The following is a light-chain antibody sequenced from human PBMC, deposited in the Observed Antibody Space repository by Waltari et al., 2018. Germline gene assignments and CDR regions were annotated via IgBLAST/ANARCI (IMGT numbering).Light chain of an antibody. CDR3: SSYAGSSTYV. J-gene: IGLJ1*01. CDR1: SSDVGGYNS. V-gene: IGLV2-11*01. CDR2: EVT. Sequence: QSALTQPRSVSGSPGQSVTISCSGTSSDVGGYNSVSWYQPHPGKAPRVIIYEVTKRPSGVPDRFSGSKSCDPASLTISWLQTEDDADYYCSSYAGSSTYVFGTGTEVTVL.